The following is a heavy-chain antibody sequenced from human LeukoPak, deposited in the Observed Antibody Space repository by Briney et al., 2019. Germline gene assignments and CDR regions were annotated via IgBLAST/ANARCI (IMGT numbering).Heavy chain of an antibody. J-gene: IGHJ4*02. CDR3: ARWDTAGYFDY. Sequence: GSLRLSCAASGFTFSSYAMSWVRQAPGKGLEWIGSIYHSGSTYYNPSLKSRVTISVDTSKNQFSLKLSSVTAADTAVYYCARWDTAGYFDYWGQGTLVTVSS. CDR1: GFTFSSYA. D-gene: IGHD5-18*01. V-gene: IGHV4-38-2*01. CDR2: IYHSGST.